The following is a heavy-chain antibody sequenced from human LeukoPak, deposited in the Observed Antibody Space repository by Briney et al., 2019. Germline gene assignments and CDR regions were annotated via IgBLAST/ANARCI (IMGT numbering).Heavy chain of an antibody. CDR1: GGSISSSSYY. Sequence: PSETLSLTCTVSGGSISSSSYYWGWIRQPPGKGLEWIGSIYYSGSTYYNPSLKSRVTISVDTSKNQFSLKLSSVTAADTAVYYCARHEATSPTHAFDIWGQGTMVTVSS. D-gene: IGHD1-1*01. CDR2: IYYSGST. J-gene: IGHJ3*02. V-gene: IGHV4-39*01. CDR3: ARHEATSPTHAFDI.